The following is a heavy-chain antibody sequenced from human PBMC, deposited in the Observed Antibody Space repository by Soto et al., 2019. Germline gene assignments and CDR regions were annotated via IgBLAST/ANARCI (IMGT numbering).Heavy chain of an antibody. Sequence: QLQLVQSGAEVKKPGASVKVSWRASGYTFTSSGFCWIRQAPEQGLEWMGWINPYNGNTGYAQNLQGRVTMTTDTSTSTAYMELRSLTSDDTAVYYCATSYDSGFDPWGQGTLVSVSS. D-gene: IGHD5-12*01. V-gene: IGHV1-18*04. CDR1: GYTFTSSG. J-gene: IGHJ5*02. CDR3: ATSYDSGFDP. CDR2: INPYNGNT.